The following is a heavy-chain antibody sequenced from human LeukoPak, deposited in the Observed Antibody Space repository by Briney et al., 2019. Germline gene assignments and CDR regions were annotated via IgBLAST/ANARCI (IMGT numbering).Heavy chain of an antibody. CDR3: ARGLQWLGYFDY. Sequence: SETLSLTCAVYGGSFSGYYWSWICQPPGKGLEWIGEINHSGSTNYNPSLKSRVTISVDTSKNQFSLKLSSVTAADTAVYYCARGLQWLGYFDYWGQEPWSPSPQ. CDR2: INHSGST. D-gene: IGHD6-19*01. CDR1: GGSFSGYY. V-gene: IGHV4-34*01. J-gene: IGHJ4*01.